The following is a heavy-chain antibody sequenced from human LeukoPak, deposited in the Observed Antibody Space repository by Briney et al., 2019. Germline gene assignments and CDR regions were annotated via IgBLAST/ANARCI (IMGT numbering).Heavy chain of an antibody. CDR3: ARADGYCSGASCYHSFDY. D-gene: IGHD2-2*03. J-gene: IGHJ4*02. V-gene: IGHV4-34*01. CDR1: GGSFSGYY. CDR2: INHSGST. Sequence: PSELLSLTCAVYGGSFSGYYWSWIRQPPGKGLEWIGEINHSGSTNYNPSLKRRVTISVDTSKNQFSLKLSSVTAADTAMYYCARADGYCSGASCYHSFDYWGQGPLVGVSS.